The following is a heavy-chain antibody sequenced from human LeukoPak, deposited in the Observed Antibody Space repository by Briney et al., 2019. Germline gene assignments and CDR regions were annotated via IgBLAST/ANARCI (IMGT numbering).Heavy chain of an antibody. J-gene: IGHJ4*02. V-gene: IGHV5-10-1*01. CDR2: IDPSDSYT. CDR3: ARRGYGDYTLDY. D-gene: IGHD4-17*01. Sequence: HGESLKISCKGSGYSFTSYWISWVRQMPGKGLEWMGRIDPSDSYTNYSPSFQGHVTISAGKSISTAYLQWSSLKASDTAMYYCARRGYGDYTLDYWGQGTLVTVSS. CDR1: GYSFTSYW.